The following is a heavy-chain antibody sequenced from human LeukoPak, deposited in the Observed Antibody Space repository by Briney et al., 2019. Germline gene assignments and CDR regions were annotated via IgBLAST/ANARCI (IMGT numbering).Heavy chain of an antibody. J-gene: IGHJ3*02. D-gene: IGHD1-26*01. CDR3: AICLKVGARIDAFDI. V-gene: IGHV1-24*01. Sequence: ASVKVSCKVSGYTLTELSVHWVRQAPGKGLEWMGGFDPEDGETIYAQKFQGRVTMTEDTSTDTAYMELSSLRSEDTAVYYSAICLKVGARIDAFDIWGQGTMVTVSS. CDR2: FDPEDGET. CDR1: GYTLTELS.